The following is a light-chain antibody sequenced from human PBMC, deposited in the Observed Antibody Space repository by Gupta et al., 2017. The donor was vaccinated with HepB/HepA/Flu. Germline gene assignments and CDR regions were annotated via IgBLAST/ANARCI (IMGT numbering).Light chain of an antibody. CDR3: TQALQTPFA. CDR2: VGS. J-gene: IGKJ3*01. V-gene: IGKV2-28*01. Sequence: DIVSTQSPLSLPVTPGEPASISCRSSQSLLYSNGYHYLDWYLQKPGKSPQILIYVGSNRATGVPDRFSVSWTGTDFTLAISRVEAEDVGIYYCTQALQTPFAFGHRTTVDIK. CDR1: QSLLYSNGYHY.